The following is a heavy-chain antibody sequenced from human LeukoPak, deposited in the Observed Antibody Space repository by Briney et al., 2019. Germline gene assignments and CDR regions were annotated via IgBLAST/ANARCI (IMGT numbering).Heavy chain of an antibody. CDR3: ARVSNSGIYYYYHSYMDV. V-gene: IGHV4-61*01. D-gene: IGHD1-26*01. CDR2: IYYSGTT. Sequence: SETLSLTCTVSGGSVSSGSYYWSWIRQPPGKGLEWIGYIYYSGTTNYNPSLKSRVTISVDTSKIQFSLKLRSVTAADTAVYYCARVSNSGIYYYYHSYMDVWGKGTTVTVSS. CDR1: GGSVSSGSYY. J-gene: IGHJ6*03.